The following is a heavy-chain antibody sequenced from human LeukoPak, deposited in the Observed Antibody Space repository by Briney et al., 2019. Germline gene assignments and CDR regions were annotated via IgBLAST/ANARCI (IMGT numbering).Heavy chain of an antibody. D-gene: IGHD3-22*01. CDR2: IDWDDDK. CDR3: ARRKEDYYDSSGYYYQNAFDI. J-gene: IGHJ3*02. Sequence: SGPTLVNPTQTLTLTCTFSGFSLSTSGMCVSWIRQPPGKALEWLARIDWDDDKYYSTSLKTRLTISKDTSKNQVVLTMTNMDPVDTAAYYCARRKEDYYDSSGYYYQNAFDIWGQGTMVTVSS. CDR1: GFSLSTSGMC. V-gene: IGHV2-70*11.